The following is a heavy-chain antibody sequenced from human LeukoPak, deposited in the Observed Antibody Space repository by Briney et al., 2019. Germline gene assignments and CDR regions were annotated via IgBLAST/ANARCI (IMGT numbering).Heavy chain of an antibody. CDR2: IYPGDSDT. CDR1: GYSFTSYW. D-gene: IGHD3-10*01. Sequence: GESLKISCKGAGYSFTSYWIGWVHQMPGKGLERMGIIYPGDSDTRYSPSFQGQVTISADKSISTAYLQWSSLKASDTAMYYCARSNYGHLSRWFDPWGQGTLVTVSS. V-gene: IGHV5-51*07. J-gene: IGHJ5*02. CDR3: ARSNYGHLSRWFDP.